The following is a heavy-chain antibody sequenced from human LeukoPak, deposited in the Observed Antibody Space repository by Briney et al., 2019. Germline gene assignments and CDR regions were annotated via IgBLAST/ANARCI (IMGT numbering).Heavy chain of an antibody. D-gene: IGHD6-19*01. J-gene: IGHJ4*02. V-gene: IGHV4-34*01. CDR1: GGSFSGYY. Sequence: SETLSLTCAVYGGSFSGYYWSWIRQPPGKGLEWIGEINHSGSTNYNPSLKSRVTISVDTSKNQFSLKLSSVTAADTAVYFCARRAVTEIFDYWGQGTLVAVSS. CDR3: ARRAVTEIFDY. CDR2: INHSGST.